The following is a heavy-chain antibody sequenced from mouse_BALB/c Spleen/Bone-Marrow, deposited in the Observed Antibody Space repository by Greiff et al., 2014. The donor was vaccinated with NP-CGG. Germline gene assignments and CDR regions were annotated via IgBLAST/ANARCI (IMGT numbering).Heavy chain of an antibody. D-gene: IGHD1-1*01. V-gene: IGHV1-7*01. CDR1: GYTFTSYW. J-gene: IGHJ3*01. CDR2: INPSTGYT. Sequence: VQLQQSGAELAKPGASVKMSCKASGYTFTSYWMHWVKQRPGQGLEWIGYINPSTGYTEYNQKFKDKPTLTADKSSSTAYMQLSSLTSEDSAVYYCAREGYYGSPFAYWGQGTLVTVSA. CDR3: AREGYYGSPFAY.